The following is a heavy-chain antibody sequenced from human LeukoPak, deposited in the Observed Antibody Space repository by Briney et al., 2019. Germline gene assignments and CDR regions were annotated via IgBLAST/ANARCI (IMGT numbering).Heavy chain of an antibody. CDR3: ARSHYGDYVPY. D-gene: IGHD4-17*01. J-gene: IGHJ4*02. Sequence: GGSLRLSCAASGFTFSSYWMSWVRQAPGKGLEWVANIKQDGSEKYYVDSAKGRFTISRDNAKNSLYLQMNSLRAEDTAVYYCARSHYGDYVPYWGQGTLVTVSS. V-gene: IGHV3-7*01. CDR1: GFTFSSYW. CDR2: IKQDGSEK.